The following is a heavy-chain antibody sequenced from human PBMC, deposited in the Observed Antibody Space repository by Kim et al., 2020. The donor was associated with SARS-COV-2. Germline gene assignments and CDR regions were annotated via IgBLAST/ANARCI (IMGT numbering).Heavy chain of an antibody. CDR3: ARVFRGYTYYFDY. J-gene: IGHJ4*02. CDR2: ISTSANTK. V-gene: IGHV3-48*03. CDR1: GFTFINYE. Sequence: GGSLRLSCAASGFTFINYEMNWVRQAPGKGLEWISYISTSANTKYYAESVKGRFTISRDNAKNSLYLQMDSLRVEDTAVYYCARVFRGYTYYFDYWGQGTLVTVSS. D-gene: IGHD1-1*01.